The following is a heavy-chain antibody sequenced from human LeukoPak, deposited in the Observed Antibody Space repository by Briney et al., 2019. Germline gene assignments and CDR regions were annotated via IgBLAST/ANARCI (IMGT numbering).Heavy chain of an antibody. CDR2: IYNSGTT. Sequence: SETLSLTCTVSGDSISSTSYYWDWIRQPPGKGLEWIGSIYNSGTTYYNPSLKSRVTISVDTSKNQFSPKVSSVTAADTAVYYCTSRVYGLGSFNYWGQGTLVTVSS. D-gene: IGHD3-10*01. J-gene: IGHJ4*01. CDR3: TSRVYGLGSFNY. CDR1: GDSISSTSYY. V-gene: IGHV4-39*01.